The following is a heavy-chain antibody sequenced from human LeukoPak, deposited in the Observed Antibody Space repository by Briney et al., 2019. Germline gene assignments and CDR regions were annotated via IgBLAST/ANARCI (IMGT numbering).Heavy chain of an antibody. D-gene: IGHD6-13*01. CDR1: GFTFSSYW. CDR3: ARLNPLYTSSPFDY. CDR2: INHSEST. J-gene: IGHJ4*02. Sequence: GSLRLSCAASGFTFSSYWMSWIRQPPGKGLEWIGEINHSESTNYNPSLKSRVTISVDTSKNQFSLKLSSVTAADTAVYYCARLNPLYTSSPFDYWGQGTLVTVSS. V-gene: IGHV4-34*01.